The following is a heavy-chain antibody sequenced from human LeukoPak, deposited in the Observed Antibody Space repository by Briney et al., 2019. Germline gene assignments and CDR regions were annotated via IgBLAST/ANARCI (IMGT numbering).Heavy chain of an antibody. Sequence: ASVKVSCKASGYTFTSYDINWVRQATGQGLEWMGWMNPNSGNTGYAQKFQGRVTMTRNTSISTAYMELSSLRSEDTAVYYCARVTYGDGAFDIWGQGTMVTVSS. J-gene: IGHJ3*02. D-gene: IGHD4-17*01. CDR1: GYTFTSYD. CDR2: MNPNSGNT. CDR3: ARVTYGDGAFDI. V-gene: IGHV1-8*01.